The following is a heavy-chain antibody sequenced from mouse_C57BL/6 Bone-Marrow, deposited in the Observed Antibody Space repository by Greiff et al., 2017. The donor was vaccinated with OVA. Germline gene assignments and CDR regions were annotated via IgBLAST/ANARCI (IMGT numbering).Heavy chain of an antibody. J-gene: IGHJ3*01. V-gene: IGHV1-47*01. Sequence: QVQLQQSGAELVKPGASVKMSCKASGYTFTTYPIEWMKQNHGKSLEWIGNFHPYNDDTKYNEKFKGKATFTVDKSSSTVYLELSRLTSDDSAVYYCARPRDYDGGGFAYWGQGTLVTVSA. CDR1: GYTFTTYP. CDR3: ARPRDYDGGGFAY. CDR2: FHPYNDDT. D-gene: IGHD2-4*01.